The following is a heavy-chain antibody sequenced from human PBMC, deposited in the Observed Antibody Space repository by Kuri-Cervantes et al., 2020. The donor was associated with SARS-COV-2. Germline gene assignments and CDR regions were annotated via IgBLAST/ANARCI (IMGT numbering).Heavy chain of an antibody. CDR2: ISYDGSNK. CDR1: GFTFSSYA. V-gene: IGHV3-30-3*02. Sequence: GGSLRLSCAASGFTFSSYAMHWVRQAPGKGLEWVAVISYDGSNKYYADSVKGRFTISRDNSKSTLYLQMNSLRAEDTAVYYCAKSPRGDYLIFDYWGQGTLVTVSS. D-gene: IGHD2/OR15-2a*01. J-gene: IGHJ4*02. CDR3: AKSPRGDYLIFDY.